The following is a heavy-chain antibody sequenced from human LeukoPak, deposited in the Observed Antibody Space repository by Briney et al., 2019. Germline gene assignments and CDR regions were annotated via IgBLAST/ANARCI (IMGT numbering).Heavy chain of an antibody. CDR3: ARPRAFSYGQMYYFDY. D-gene: IGHD5-18*01. J-gene: IGHJ4*02. V-gene: IGHV1-2*02. Sequence: ASVKVSCKASGYAFTDYYIHWVRHAPGQGLEWMGWINPNTGGTNYAQKFQGRVTMTRDTSISTAYMDLSRLRSDDTAVYYCARPRAFSYGQMYYFDYWGQGALVTVSS. CDR1: GYAFTDYY. CDR2: INPNTGGT.